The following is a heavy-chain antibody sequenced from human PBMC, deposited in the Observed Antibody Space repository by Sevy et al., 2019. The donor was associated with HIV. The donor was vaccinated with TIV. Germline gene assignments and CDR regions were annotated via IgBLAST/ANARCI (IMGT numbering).Heavy chain of an antibody. CDR1: GFTXSSYA. Sequence: GGSLRLSCAASGFTXSSYAMSWVRQAPGKGLEWVSAISGSGGSTYYADSVKGRFTISRDNSKNTLYLQMNSLRAEDTAVYYCAKLXXXXGXXXXXXXWGXXTLVTVSS. J-gene: IGHJ1*01. V-gene: IGHV3-23*01. CDR2: ISGSGGST. CDR3: AKLXXXXGXXXXXXX.